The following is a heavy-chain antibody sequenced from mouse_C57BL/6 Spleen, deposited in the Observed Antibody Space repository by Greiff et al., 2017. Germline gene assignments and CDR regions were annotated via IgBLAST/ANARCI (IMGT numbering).Heavy chain of an antibody. CDR2: IDPSDSYT. Sequence: QVQLQQPGAELVMPGASVKLSCKASGYTFTSYWMHWVKQRPGQGLEWIGEIDPSDSYTNYNQKFKGKSTLTVDKSSSTAYMQLSSLTSKDSAVYYCARSRYYGSSYEAWFAYWGQGTLVTVSA. CDR1: GYTFTSYW. V-gene: IGHV1-69*01. D-gene: IGHD1-1*01. CDR3: ARSRYYGSSYEAWFAY. J-gene: IGHJ3*01.